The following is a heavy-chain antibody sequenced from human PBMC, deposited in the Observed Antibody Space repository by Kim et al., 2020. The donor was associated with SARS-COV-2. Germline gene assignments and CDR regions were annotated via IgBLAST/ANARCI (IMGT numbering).Heavy chain of an antibody. J-gene: IGHJ4*02. V-gene: IGHV1-8*01. CDR3: ARVYSSRDFDY. CDR2: T. Sequence: TGYAQKFQGRVTMTRNTSISTAYMELSSLRSEDTAVYYCARVYSSRDFDYWGQGTLVTVSS. D-gene: IGHD5-18*01.